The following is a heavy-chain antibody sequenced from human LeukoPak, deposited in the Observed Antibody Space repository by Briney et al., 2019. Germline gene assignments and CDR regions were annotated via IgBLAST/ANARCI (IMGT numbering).Heavy chain of an antibody. V-gene: IGHV1-8*01. CDR1: GYTFTSYD. CDR2: MNPNSDNT. J-gene: IGHJ4*02. CDR3: ARDRLDDSSGYYDG. Sequence: ASVKVSCKASGYTFTSYDINWVRQATGQGLEWMGWMNPNSDNTGYAQKFQGRVTMTRNTSISTAYMELSSLRSEDTAVYYCARDRLDDSSGYYDGWGQGTLVTVSS. D-gene: IGHD3-22*01.